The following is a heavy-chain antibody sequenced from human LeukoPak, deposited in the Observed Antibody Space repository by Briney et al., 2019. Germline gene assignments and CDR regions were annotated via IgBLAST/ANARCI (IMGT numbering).Heavy chain of an antibody. CDR1: GFTFSDYY. Sequence: GGSLRLSCAASGFTFSDYYMRWMRQAPGKGLEWVSYISSSGSTIYYADSVKGRFTISRDNAKNSLYLQMNSLRAEDTAVYYCASESYSSSWPRGGHWFDPWGQGTLVTVSS. V-gene: IGHV3-11*04. J-gene: IGHJ5*02. CDR3: ASESYSSSWPRGGHWFDP. D-gene: IGHD6-13*01. CDR2: ISSSGSTI.